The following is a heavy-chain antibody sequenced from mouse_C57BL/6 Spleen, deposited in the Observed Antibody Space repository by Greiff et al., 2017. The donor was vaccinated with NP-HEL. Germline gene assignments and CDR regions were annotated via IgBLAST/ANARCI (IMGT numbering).Heavy chain of an antibody. CDR3: ARGRTGMVWFDY. CDR2: IYPGDGDT. J-gene: IGHJ2*01. Sequence: VQLQQSGAELVKPGASVKISCKASGYAFSSYWMNWVKQRPGKGLEWIGQIYPGDGDTNYNGKFKGKATLTADKSSSTAYMQLSSLTSEDSAVYFCARGRTGMVWFDYWGQGTTLTVSS. D-gene: IGHD4-1*01. CDR1: GYAFSSYW. V-gene: IGHV1-80*01.